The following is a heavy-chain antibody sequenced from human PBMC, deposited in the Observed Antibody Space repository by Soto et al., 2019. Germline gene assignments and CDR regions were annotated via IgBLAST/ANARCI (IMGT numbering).Heavy chain of an antibody. J-gene: IGHJ6*02. Sequence: PGGSLRLSCVASGFTFSTYWMYWVRQAPGKGLVWVSRINSDGSSTDYADSVKGRFTISRDNAKNTLSLQMNSLRAEDTAVYYCARGGSRLLEGSLGSMGVWGQGTTGTVSS. CDR1: GFTFSTYW. D-gene: IGHD3-3*01. V-gene: IGHV3-74*01. CDR2: INSDGSST. CDR3: ARGGSRLLEGSLGSMGV.